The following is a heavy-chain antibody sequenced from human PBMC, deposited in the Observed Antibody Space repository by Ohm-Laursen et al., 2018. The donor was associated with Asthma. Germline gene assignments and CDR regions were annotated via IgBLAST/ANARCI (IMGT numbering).Heavy chain of an antibody. Sequence: SLRLSCTASGFTFSSYAMHWVRQAPGKGLEWVAVISYDGSNKYYADSVKGRFTISRDNSKNTLYLQMNSLRAEDTAVYYCARDDCSSTSCPHHWGQGTLVTVSS. D-gene: IGHD2-2*01. V-gene: IGHV3-30-3*01. CDR3: ARDDCSSTSCPHH. CDR2: ISYDGSNK. J-gene: IGHJ5*02. CDR1: GFTFSSYA.